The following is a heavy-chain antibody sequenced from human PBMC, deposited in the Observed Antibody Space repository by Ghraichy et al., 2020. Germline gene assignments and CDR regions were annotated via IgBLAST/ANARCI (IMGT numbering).Heavy chain of an antibody. CDR1: GYTFTSYG. Sequence: ASVKVSCKASGYTFTSYGISWVRQAPGQGLEWMGWISAYNGNTNYAQKLQGRVTMTTDTSTSTAYMELRSLRSDDTAVYYCARELITIFGVPSEDYYYYGMDVWGQGTTVTVSS. D-gene: IGHD3-3*01. V-gene: IGHV1-18*01. J-gene: IGHJ6*02. CDR3: ARELITIFGVPSEDYYYYGMDV. CDR2: ISAYNGNT.